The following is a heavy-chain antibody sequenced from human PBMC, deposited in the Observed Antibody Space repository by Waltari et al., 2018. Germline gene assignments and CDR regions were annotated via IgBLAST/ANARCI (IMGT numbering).Heavy chain of an antibody. CDR1: GSPFTSYD. Sequence: QVQLVQSGAEVKKPGASVKVSCKASGSPFTSYDIHWVRQATGQGLEWMGWMNPNSGNTGYAQKFQGRVTMTRNTSISTAYMELSSLRSEDTAVYYCARGLLWFGEIKGNWFDPWGQGTLVTVSS. CDR3: ARGLLWFGEIKGNWFDP. J-gene: IGHJ5*02. V-gene: IGHV1-8*01. CDR2: MNPNSGNT. D-gene: IGHD3-10*01.